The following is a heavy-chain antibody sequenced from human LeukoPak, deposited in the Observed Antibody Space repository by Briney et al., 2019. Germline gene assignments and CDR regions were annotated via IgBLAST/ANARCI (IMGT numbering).Heavy chain of an antibody. CDR3: AKDRDTGFYVKGSFEI. CDR1: GFTFSNYA. Sequence: GGSLRLSCAASGFTFSNYAMSWVRQAPGKGLEWVAVIYSGGSAHHAAPVRGRFTISRDKSENTVYLQMNNLRVEDTAVYYCAKDRDTGFYVKGSFEIWGQGTTVTVSS. V-gene: IGHV3-23*03. CDR2: IYSGGSA. D-gene: IGHD3-9*01. J-gene: IGHJ3*02.